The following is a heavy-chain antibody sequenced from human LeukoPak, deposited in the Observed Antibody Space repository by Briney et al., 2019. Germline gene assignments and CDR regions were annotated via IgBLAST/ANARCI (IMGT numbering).Heavy chain of an antibody. V-gene: IGHV3-9*01. Sequence: QPGGSLRLSCAASGFTFDDYAMHWVRQAPGKGLVWVSGISWNSGSIGYADSVKGRFTISRDNAKNSLYLQMNSLRAEDTALYYCAKDRYAASSGCGDYWGQGTLVTVSS. CDR1: GFTFDDYA. CDR2: ISWNSGSI. D-gene: IGHD6-19*01. J-gene: IGHJ4*02. CDR3: AKDRYAASSGCGDY.